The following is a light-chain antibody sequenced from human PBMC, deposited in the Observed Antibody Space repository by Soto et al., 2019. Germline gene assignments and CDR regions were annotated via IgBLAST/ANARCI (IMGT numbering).Light chain of an antibody. Sequence: EIVLTQSTATLSLCPGERATLSCRASQTLTSNYLAWYQQKPGQAPRLLIHGAASRATGIPDRFSGSGSGTDFTLTISRLEPEDFAVYYCQQYSDSVLTFGGGTKVEIK. CDR3: QQYSDSVLT. CDR1: QTLTSNY. CDR2: GAA. V-gene: IGKV3-20*01. J-gene: IGKJ4*01.